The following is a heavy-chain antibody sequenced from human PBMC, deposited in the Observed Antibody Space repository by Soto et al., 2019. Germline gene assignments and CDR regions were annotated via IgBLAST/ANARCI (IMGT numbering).Heavy chain of an antibody. J-gene: IGHJ4*02. V-gene: IGHV3-7*05. Sequence: HPGGSLRLSCAASGFTFSSYWMSWVRQAPGKRLEWVANKKQDGSENFYVDSVKGRFTISRDNAKNSLYLQMNSLRAEDTAVYYCARDPSSGWYENPTYDYWGQGTLVTVSS. CDR2: KKQDGSEN. CDR3: ARDPSSGWYENPTYDY. D-gene: IGHD6-19*01. CDR1: GFTFSSYW.